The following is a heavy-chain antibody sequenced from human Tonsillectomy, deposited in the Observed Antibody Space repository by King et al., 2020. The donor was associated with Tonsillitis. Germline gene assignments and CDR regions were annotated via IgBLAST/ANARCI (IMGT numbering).Heavy chain of an antibody. D-gene: IGHD3-22*01. J-gene: IGHJ3*02. Sequence: VQLVESGGGLVKPGGSLRLSCANSGFAFSNHDMNWVRQAPGKGLEWVSSISSNSKYIHYADSVKGRFTISRDNAKNSLYLQMDSLRAEDTAVYYCAKDKGADHYDSSRRAFDIWGQGTLVTVSS. CDR2: ISSNSKYI. CDR1: GFAFSNHD. CDR3: AKDKGADHYDSSRRAFDI. V-gene: IGHV3-21*01.